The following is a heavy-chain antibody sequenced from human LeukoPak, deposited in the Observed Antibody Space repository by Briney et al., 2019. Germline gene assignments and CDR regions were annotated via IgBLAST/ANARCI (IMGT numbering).Heavy chain of an antibody. CDR3: ARAAAGSVFYYYGMDV. CDR1: GFTFSSYE. Sequence: GGSLRLFCAASGFTFSSYEMNWVRQAPGKGLEWVSYISSSGSTIYYADSVKGRFTISRDNAKNSLYLQMNSLRAEDTAVYYCARAAAGSVFYYYGMDVWGQGTTVTVSS. CDR2: ISSSGSTI. D-gene: IGHD6-13*01. V-gene: IGHV3-48*03. J-gene: IGHJ6*02.